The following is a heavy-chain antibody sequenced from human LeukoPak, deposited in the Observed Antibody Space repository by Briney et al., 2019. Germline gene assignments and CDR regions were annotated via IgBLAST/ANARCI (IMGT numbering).Heavy chain of an antibody. Sequence: SETLSLTCTVSGGSISSYYWSWIRQPPGKGLEWIGYIYYSGSTNYNPSLKSRVTISVDTSKNQFSLKLSSVTAADTAVYYCARVDPVYDFWSGYYEWGQGTLVTVSS. CDR3: ARVDPVYDFWSGYYE. J-gene: IGHJ4*02. D-gene: IGHD3-3*01. CDR2: IYYSGST. CDR1: GGSISSYY. V-gene: IGHV4-59*01.